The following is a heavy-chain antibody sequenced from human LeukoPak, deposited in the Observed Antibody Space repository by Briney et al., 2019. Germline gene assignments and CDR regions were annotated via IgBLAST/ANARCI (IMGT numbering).Heavy chain of an antibody. J-gene: IGHJ3*02. V-gene: IGHV3-23*01. D-gene: IGHD1-26*01. Sequence: GGSLRLSCAASGFTFSSYAMTWVRQAPGKGLEWVSAISGTGGSTYYADSVKGRFTISRDNSKNTLYLQMNSLRAEDTAVYYCARGGSYLSAFDIWGQGTMVTVSS. CDR3: ARGGSYLSAFDI. CDR1: GFTFSSYA. CDR2: ISGTGGST.